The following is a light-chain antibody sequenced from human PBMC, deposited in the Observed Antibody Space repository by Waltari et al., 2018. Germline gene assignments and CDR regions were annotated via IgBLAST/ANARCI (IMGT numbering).Light chain of an antibody. CDR1: QSVSSSY. Sequence: EIVLTQSPGTLSLPPLARVTLSCKASQSVSSSYLAWFQQKPGQTPRLLIYGASTRASGIPDRFSGSGSGTDFTLTINRLQPEDFAVYSCHQYGNSPFTFGQGTRLEIK. CDR2: GAS. J-gene: IGKJ5*01. CDR3: HQYGNSPFT. V-gene: IGKV3-20*01.